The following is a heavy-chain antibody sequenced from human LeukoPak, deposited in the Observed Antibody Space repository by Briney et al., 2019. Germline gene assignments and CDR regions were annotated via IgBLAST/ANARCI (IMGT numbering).Heavy chain of an antibody. D-gene: IGHD2-2*01. CDR1: GFTFSSYG. CDR3: AKYRYCSSTSCYAGNYYFDY. Sequence: GGSLRLSCAASGFTFSSYGMHWVRQAPGKGLEWVAVISYDGSNKYYADSVKGRFTISRDNSKNTLYLQMNSLRAENTAVYYCAKYRYCSSTSCYAGNYYFDYWGQGTLVTVSS. V-gene: IGHV3-30*18. CDR2: ISYDGSNK. J-gene: IGHJ4*02.